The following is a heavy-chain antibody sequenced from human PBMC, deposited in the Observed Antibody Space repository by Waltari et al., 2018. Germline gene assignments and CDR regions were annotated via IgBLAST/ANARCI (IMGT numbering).Heavy chain of an antibody. CDR2: VDSRNGNT. CDR3: VRDGDSGSYTFGY. V-gene: IGHV1-18*01. CDR1: GYTYTSYS. J-gene: IGHJ4*02. Sequence: QVQLVQSGYEVKKPGASVRVYCKTSGYTYTSYSITWVRQAPGQGLEWMGWVDSRNGNTRYAQKVQGRVTMTTDTTTRTTYLELTSLRSDDTAVYYCVRDGDSGSYTFGYWGLGTLVTVSS. D-gene: IGHD1-26*01.